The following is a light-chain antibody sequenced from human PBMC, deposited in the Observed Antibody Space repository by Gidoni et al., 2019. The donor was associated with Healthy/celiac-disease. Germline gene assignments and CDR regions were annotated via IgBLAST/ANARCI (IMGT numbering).Light chain of an antibody. CDR2: AAS. Sequence: DIQMTQSPSSLSASVGDRVTITCRASQSISSFLNWYQQTPGKPPKLLIYAASNLQSGVPSRFSGSGSGTDFTLTISSLQPEDFATYYCQQSYSSLYTFGQGTRLDIK. J-gene: IGKJ2*01. CDR1: QSISSF. CDR3: QQSYSSLYT. V-gene: IGKV1-39*01.